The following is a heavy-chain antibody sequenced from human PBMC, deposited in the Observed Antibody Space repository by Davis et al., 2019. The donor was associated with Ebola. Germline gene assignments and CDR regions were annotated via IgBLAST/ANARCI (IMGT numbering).Heavy chain of an antibody. CDR2: INSDGSST. V-gene: IGHV3-74*01. CDR3: GRDVRGSSGSYDY. J-gene: IGHJ4*02. D-gene: IGHD6-19*01. Sequence: GESLKISCAASGFTFSSYWMHWVRQAPGKGLVWVSRINSDGSSTSYADSVKGRFTISRDNSENTLYLQMKSLRADDTAVYYCGRDVRGSSGSYDYWGQGTLVTVSS. CDR1: GFTFSSYW.